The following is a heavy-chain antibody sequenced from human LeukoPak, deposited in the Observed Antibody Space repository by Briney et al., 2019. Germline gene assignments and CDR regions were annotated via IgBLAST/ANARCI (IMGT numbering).Heavy chain of an antibody. CDR1: GYSFTSNH. V-gene: IGHV1-46*01. CDR2: INPIGGTT. Sequence: ASVKVSCKATGYSFTSNHMHWVRQAPGQGLEWMGIINPIGGTTTYAQKFQGRVTMTRDTSTSTVYMELNSLTSEDTAVYYCAGGPGMAASGTNYWGQGTLVTVSS. J-gene: IGHJ4*02. CDR3: AGGPGMAASGTNY. D-gene: IGHD6-13*01.